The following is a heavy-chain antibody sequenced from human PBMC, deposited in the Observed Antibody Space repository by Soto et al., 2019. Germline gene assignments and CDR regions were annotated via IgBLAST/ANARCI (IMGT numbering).Heavy chain of an antibody. CDR2: MNPNSGNT. D-gene: IGHD4-4*01. Sequence: QVQLVQSGAEVKKPGASVKVSCEASGYTFTSYDINWVRQATGQGLEWMGWMNPNSGNTGYAQKFQGRVTMTRNTSISTDYMELSSLRSEDTAVYYCARCRTVTKCVWFDPWGQGTLVTVSS. CDR1: GYTFTSYD. V-gene: IGHV1-8*01. J-gene: IGHJ5*02. CDR3: ARCRTVTKCVWFDP.